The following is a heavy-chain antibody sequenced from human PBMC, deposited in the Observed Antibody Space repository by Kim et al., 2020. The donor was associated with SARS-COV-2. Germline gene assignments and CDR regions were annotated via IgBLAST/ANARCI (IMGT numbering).Heavy chain of an antibody. J-gene: IGHJ4*02. D-gene: IGHD5-12*01. CDR3: ARSRDGYNFGVFSY. Sequence: NPSLKSRVTISAEPSTNQFSLRLSSVTAADTGVYYCARSRDGYNFGVFSYWGQGALVTVSS. V-gene: IGHV4-39*01.